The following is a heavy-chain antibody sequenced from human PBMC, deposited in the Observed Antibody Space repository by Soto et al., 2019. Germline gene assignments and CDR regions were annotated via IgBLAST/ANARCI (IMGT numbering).Heavy chain of an antibody. V-gene: IGHV3-23*01. D-gene: IGHD3-10*01. Sequence: GGSLRLSCAASGFTFSSYAMSWVRQAPGKGLEWVSAISGSGGSTYYADSVKGRFTISRDNSKNTLYLQMNSLRAEDTAVYYCANPRYGSGSYWYFDLWGRGTLVTVSS. CDR2: ISGSGGST. CDR1: GFTFSSYA. J-gene: IGHJ2*01. CDR3: ANPRYGSGSYWYFDL.